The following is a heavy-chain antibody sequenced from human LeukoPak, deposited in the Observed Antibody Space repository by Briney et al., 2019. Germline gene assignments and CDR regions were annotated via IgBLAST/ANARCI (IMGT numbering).Heavy chain of an antibody. D-gene: IGHD1-14*01. CDR1: GFTFTTYS. V-gene: IGHV3-30-3*01. Sequence: GGSLRLSCAASGFTFTTYSMHWVRQAPGKGLEWVAVISYDGSNKYYADSVKGRFTISRDNSKNTLYLQMNSLRAEDTAVYYRARREAEPRIYFDYWGQGTLVTVSS. J-gene: IGHJ4*02. CDR2: ISYDGSNK. CDR3: ARREAEPRIYFDY.